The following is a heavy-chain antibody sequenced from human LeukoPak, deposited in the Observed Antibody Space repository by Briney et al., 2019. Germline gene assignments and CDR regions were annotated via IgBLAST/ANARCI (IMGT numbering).Heavy chain of an antibody. Sequence: SETLSLTCTVSGGSISSYLWSWIRQPPGKGLEWIGYIYYTGNTNYNPSLKSRVTISIDTSKNHFSLNVNSVTAADAAMYYCVRSKSGAYGWFDPWGPGTLVTVSS. CDR1: GGSISSYL. CDR3: VRSKSGAYGWFDP. CDR2: IYYTGNT. D-gene: IGHD2-15*01. V-gene: IGHV4-59*01. J-gene: IGHJ5*02.